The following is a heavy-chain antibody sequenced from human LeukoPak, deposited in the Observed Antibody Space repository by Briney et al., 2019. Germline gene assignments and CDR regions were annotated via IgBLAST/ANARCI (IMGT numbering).Heavy chain of an antibody. CDR3: TTGWRVADTI. V-gene: IGHV3-15*01. CDR2: IKSKTDGGTT. CDR1: GCTFSNTW. D-gene: IGHD2-15*01. Sequence: GGSLRLSCAASGCTFSNTWMSWVRQAPGKGLEWVGRIKSKTDGGTTDYAAPVRGIFTISRDDSKHTLYLQINSLETEHTPVFYCTTGWRVADTIWGGGTRVSVSS. J-gene: IGHJ4*02.